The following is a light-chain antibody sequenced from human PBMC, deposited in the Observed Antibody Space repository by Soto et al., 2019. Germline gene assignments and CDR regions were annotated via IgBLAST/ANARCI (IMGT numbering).Light chain of an antibody. J-gene: IGKJ1*01. CDR1: QTVSSTY. Sequence: EIVLTQSPGTLSLSPGERATLSCRASQTVSSTYLAWYQQRPGQAPRLLIFGTSIRATDNPDRFSGSGSGTDFTLTISRLEPEDFAVYFCQHYGSFGQGTKVEIK. CDR3: QHYGS. CDR2: GTS. V-gene: IGKV3-20*01.